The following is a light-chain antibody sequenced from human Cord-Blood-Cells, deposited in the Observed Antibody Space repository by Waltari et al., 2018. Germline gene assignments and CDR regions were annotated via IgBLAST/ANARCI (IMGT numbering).Light chain of an antibody. CDR1: SSDVGGYNY. Sequence: QSALTQPPSASGSPGQSVTISCTGTSSDVGGYNYVSWYQQHPGKAPKLMIYEVSKRPSVVPDRFAGSKSGNTSSLTVAGLQAEDEADYYCSSYAGSNKRVFGGGTKLTVL. CDR2: EVS. CDR3: SSYAGSNKRV. J-gene: IGLJ3*02. V-gene: IGLV2-8*01.